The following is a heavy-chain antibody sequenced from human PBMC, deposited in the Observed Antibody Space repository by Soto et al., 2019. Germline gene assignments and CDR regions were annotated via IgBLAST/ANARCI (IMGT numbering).Heavy chain of an antibody. J-gene: IGHJ4*02. CDR3: ATSYGNAWYTF. D-gene: IGHD6-13*01. CDR1: GGSLSDYF. CDR2: INHLGST. V-gene: IGHV4-34*01. Sequence: PSDTLSLTCVVSGGSLSDYFWSWIRQPPGMALEWIGEINHLGSTNYNPSLKSRVTMSVDTSKNQFSLQLTSVTVADTAVYYCATSYGNAWYTFWGQGTQVTVSS.